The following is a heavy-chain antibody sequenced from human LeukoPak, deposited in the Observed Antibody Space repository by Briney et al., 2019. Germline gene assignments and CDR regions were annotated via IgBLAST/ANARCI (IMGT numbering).Heavy chain of an antibody. J-gene: IGHJ4*02. CDR3: AKEGGNGGYFDY. CDR2: ISWNSGSI. D-gene: IGHD4-23*01. V-gene: IGHV3-9*03. CDR1: GFTFDDYA. Sequence: GRSLRLSCAASGFTFDDYAMHWVRQAPGKGLEWVSGISWNSGSIGYADSVKGRFTISRDNAKNSLYLQMNSLRAEDMALYYCAKEGGNGGYFDYWGQGTLVTVSS.